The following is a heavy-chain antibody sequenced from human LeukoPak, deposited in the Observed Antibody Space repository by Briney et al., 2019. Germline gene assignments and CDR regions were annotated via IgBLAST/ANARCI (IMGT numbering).Heavy chain of an antibody. CDR3: ARDTDSYDSSGYYYS. V-gene: IGHV1-46*01. Sequence: ASVTVSCKASGYTFTSYYMHWVRQAPGQGLEWMGIINPSGGSTSYAQKFQGRVTMTRDTSTSTVYMELSSLISEDTAVYYCARDTDSYDSSGYYYSWGQGTLVTVSS. J-gene: IGHJ4*02. CDR2: INPSGGST. D-gene: IGHD3-22*01. CDR1: GYTFTSYY.